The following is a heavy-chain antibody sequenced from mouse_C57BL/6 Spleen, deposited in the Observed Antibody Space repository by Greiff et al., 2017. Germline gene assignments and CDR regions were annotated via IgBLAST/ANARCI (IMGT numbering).Heavy chain of an antibody. J-gene: IGHJ1*03. CDR3: ARAESNSNNWYFDV. CDR2: FTMYSDAT. D-gene: IGHD2-5*01. Sequence: QVQLQQSGAELVRPGSSVKLSCTDSYFAFMASAMHWVKQRPGHGLEWIGSFTMYSDATEYSENFKGKATLTANTSSSTAYMELSSLTSEDSAVYYCARAESNSNNWYFDVWGTGTTVTVSS. CDR1: YFAFMASA. V-gene: IGHV1-49*01.